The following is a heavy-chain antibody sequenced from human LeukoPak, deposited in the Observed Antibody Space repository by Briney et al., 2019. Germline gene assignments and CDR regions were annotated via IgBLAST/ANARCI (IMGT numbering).Heavy chain of an antibody. CDR3: AREGSEGYYDSSGYRYFDY. CDR1: GGSISSISSNNYH. J-gene: IGHJ4*02. CDR2: IHYSGST. V-gene: IGHV4-31*03. Sequence: SETLSLTCIVSGGSISSISSNNYHWGWIRQLPGKGLEWIGYIHYSGSTYYNPSLTSRVTTSVDTSTNQFSLKLSSVTAADTAVYYCAREGSEGYYDSSGYRYFDYWGQGTLVTVSS. D-gene: IGHD3-22*01.